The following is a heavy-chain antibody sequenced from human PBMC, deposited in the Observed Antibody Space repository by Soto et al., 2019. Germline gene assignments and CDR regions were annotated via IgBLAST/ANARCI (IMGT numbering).Heavy chain of an antibody. CDR1: GFTFSSYA. J-gene: IGHJ5*02. CDR2: ISYDGSNK. CDR3: ARDAHPTYIVVVVAATWNWFDP. Sequence: GGSLRLSCAASGFTFSSYAMHWVRQAPDKGLEWVAVISYDGSNKYYADSVKGRFTISRDNSKNTLYLQMNSLRAEDTAVYYCARDAHPTYIVVVVAATWNWFDPWGQGTLVTVSS. D-gene: IGHD2-15*01. V-gene: IGHV3-30-3*01.